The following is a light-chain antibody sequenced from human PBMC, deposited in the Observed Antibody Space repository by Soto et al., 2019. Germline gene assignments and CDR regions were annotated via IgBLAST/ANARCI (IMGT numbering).Light chain of an antibody. CDR3: QQYGSSST. V-gene: IGKV3-20*01. J-gene: IGKJ2*02. Sequence: EIVLTQSPGTLSLSPGERATLSCRASQSVSSSYLAWYQQKPGQAPRLRIYGASSRATGIPDRFSGSGSGTDFTLTISILEPEDFAVYYCQQYGSSSTFGQGTKLEIK. CDR2: GAS. CDR1: QSVSSSY.